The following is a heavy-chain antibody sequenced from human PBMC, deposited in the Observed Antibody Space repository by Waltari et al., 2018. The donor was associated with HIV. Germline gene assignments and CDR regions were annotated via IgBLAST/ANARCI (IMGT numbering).Heavy chain of an antibody. Sequence: QVQLQESGPGLVKPSETLSLTCAVSGYSISSGYYWGWIRQPPGRGLEWIGIIYHNGISYYNPSLKSRVTMSVDTSKNQFSLMVSSVTAADTAVYYCAREDVAARRHSYFDYWGQGTLVTVSS. CDR1: GYSISSGYY. CDR3: AREDVAARRHSYFDY. J-gene: IGHJ4*02. CDR2: IYHNGIS. D-gene: IGHD6-6*01. V-gene: IGHV4-38-2*02.